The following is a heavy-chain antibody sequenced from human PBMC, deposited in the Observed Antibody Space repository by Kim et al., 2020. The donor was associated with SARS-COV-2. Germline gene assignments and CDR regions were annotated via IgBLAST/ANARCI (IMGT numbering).Heavy chain of an antibody. J-gene: IGHJ4*02. D-gene: IGHD3-10*01. CDR3: TRGRCGELAFDY. Sequence: DYAVSVKSRITITPDTSKNPFCLQLNSVPPEDTAVYYCTRGRCGELAFDYWGQVTLVTVSS. V-gene: IGHV6-1*01.